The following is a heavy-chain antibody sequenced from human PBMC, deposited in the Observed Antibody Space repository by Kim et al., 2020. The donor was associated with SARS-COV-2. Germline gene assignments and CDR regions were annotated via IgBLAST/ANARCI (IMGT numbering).Heavy chain of an antibody. J-gene: IGHJ6*02. CDR2: ISSSSSYI. V-gene: IGHV3-21*01. Sequence: GGSLRLSCAASGFTFSSYSMNWVRQAPGKGLEWVSSISSSSSYIYYADSVKGRFTISRDNAKNSLYLQMNSLRAEDTAVYYCARSGRGGYYYYSSGYYYYYGMDVWGQGTTVTVSS. CDR3: ARSGRGGYYYYSSGYYYYYGMDV. CDR1: GFTFSSYS. D-gene: IGHD3-22*01.